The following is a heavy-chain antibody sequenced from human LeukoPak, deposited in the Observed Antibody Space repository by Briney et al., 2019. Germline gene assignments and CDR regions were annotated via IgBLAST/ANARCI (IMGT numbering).Heavy chain of an antibody. CDR1: GGTFSSYA. D-gene: IGHD3-22*01. CDR3: ARASGEYYYDSSGYLGWGY. J-gene: IGHJ4*02. V-gene: IGHV1-69*04. Sequence: ASVKVSCKASGGTFSSYAISWVRQAPGQGLEWMGRIIPILGIANYAQKFQGRVTITADKSTSTAYMELSSLRSEGTAVYYCARASGEYYYDSSGYLGWGYWGQGTLVTVSS. CDR2: IIPILGIA.